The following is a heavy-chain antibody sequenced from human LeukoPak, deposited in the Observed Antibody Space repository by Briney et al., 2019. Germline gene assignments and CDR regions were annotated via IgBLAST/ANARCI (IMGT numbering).Heavy chain of an antibody. D-gene: IGHD3-10*01. J-gene: IGHJ4*02. Sequence: GGSLRLSCAASGFTLSNYWMGWVRRAPGKGLEWVANIKQDGSGKYYVDFVKGRFTISRDNAKNSLYLQMNSLRAEDTAVYYCSREYLSGTFDYWGQGTLVTVSS. CDR3: SREYLSGTFDY. V-gene: IGHV3-7*01. CDR2: IKQDGSGK. CDR1: GFTLSNYW.